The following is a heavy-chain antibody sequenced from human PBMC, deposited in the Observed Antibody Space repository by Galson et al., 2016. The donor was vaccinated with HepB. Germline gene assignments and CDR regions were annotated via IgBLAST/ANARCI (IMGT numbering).Heavy chain of an antibody. CDR2: FYPEDGET. V-gene: IGHV1-24*01. D-gene: IGHD4-23*01. CDR1: GYTLTELS. CDR3: ATWDDYGGNPDSVVGF. J-gene: IGHJ4*02. Sequence: SVKVSCKVSGYTLTELSMHWVRQAPGKGLEWMGGFYPEDGETIYAQKFQGRVTMTEDTSTDTAYMELISLRSEDTAVYYCATWDDYGGNPDSVVGFWGQGTLVTVSS.